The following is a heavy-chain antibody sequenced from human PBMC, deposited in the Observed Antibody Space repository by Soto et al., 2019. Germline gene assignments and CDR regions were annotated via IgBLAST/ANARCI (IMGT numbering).Heavy chain of an antibody. D-gene: IGHD1-7*01. J-gene: IGHJ3*02. CDR2: ISGDGVSS. CDR1: GFTFDDYA. CDR3: EKDITAYNWNYGACDI. V-gene: IGHV3-43*02. Sequence: GGSLRLSCAASGFTFDDYAMHWVRQAPGKGLEWVSLISGDGVSSYYADSEKGRFTISRDNSKNSLYLQMKSLRTEDTALDYCEKDITAYNWNYGACDIWGKGTMVTVS.